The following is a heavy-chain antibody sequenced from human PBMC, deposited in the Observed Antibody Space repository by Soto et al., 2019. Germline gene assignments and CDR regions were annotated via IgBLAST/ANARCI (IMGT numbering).Heavy chain of an antibody. CDR1: GGSISSYY. D-gene: IGHD2-2*01. Sequence: PSETLSLTCTVSGGSISSYYWSWIRQPPGKGLEWIGYIYYSGSTNYNPSLKSRVTISVDTSKNQFSLKLSSVTAADTAVYYCAREKGSTSSTWFDPWGQGTLVTVSS. V-gene: IGHV4-59*01. CDR3: AREKGSTSSTWFDP. CDR2: IYYSGST. J-gene: IGHJ5*02.